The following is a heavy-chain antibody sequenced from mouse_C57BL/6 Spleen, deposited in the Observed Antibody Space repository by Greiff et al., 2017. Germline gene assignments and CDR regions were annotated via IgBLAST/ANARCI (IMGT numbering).Heavy chain of an antibody. CDR3: ARPPYGNYRYFDV. CDR1: GFTFSSYG. D-gene: IGHD2-1*01. J-gene: IGHJ1*03. CDR2: ISSGGSYT. Sequence: EVQGVESGGDLVKPGGSLKLSCAASGFTFSSYGMSWVRQTPDKRLEWVATISSGGSYTYYPDSVKGRFTISRDNAKNTLYLQMSSLKSEDTAMYYCARPPYGNYRYFDVWGTGTTVTVSS. V-gene: IGHV5-6*01.